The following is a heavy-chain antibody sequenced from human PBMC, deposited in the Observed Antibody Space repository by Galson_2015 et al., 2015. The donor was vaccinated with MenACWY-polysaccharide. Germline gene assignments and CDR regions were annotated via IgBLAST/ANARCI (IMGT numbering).Heavy chain of an antibody. V-gene: IGHV1-46*01. Sequence: SVKVSCKASGYTFTNYYIHWVRQAPGLGLEWMGVVKPSGGHPIQEQKFQGRVTMTSDTSTSTVYMEVRSLGSDDTAIYYCARAAYCTHYCYYYYYMDVWGEGTTVTVSS. CDR1: GYTFTNYY. J-gene: IGHJ6*03. CDR2: VKPSGGHP. CDR3: ARAAYCTHYCYYYYYMDV. D-gene: IGHD2-8*01.